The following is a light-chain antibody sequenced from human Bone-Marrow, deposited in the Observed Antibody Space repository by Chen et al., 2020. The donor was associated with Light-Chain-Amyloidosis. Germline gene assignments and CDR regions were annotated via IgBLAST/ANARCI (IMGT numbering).Light chain of an antibody. V-gene: IGLV3-25*03. CDR2: SDT. Sequence: SYALTQPPSVSVSPGQTARITCSGDDLPTKYAYWYQQKPGQAPVLVIHSDTERPSGMSERFSGSSSGTTATLTISGVQAEDEADYHCQSADSSGTYEVIFGGGTKLTVL. J-gene: IGLJ2*01. CDR3: QSADSSGTYEVI. CDR1: DLPTKY.